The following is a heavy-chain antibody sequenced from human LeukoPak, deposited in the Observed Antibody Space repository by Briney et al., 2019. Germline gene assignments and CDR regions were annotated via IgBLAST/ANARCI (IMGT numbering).Heavy chain of an antibody. CDR1: GGSISSYY. Sequence: SETLSLTCTVSGGSISSYYWSWIRQPPGKGLEWIGYIYYSGSTNYNPSLKSRVTISVETSKNQFSLKLSSVTAADTAVYYCARGLRETNYYYYYYMDAWGKGTTVTVSS. D-gene: IGHD5/OR15-5a*01. J-gene: IGHJ6*03. CDR2: IYYSGST. V-gene: IGHV4-59*01. CDR3: ARGLRETNYYYYYYMDA.